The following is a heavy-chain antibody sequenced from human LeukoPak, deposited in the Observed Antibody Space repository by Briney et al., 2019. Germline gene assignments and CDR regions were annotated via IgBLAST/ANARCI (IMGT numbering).Heavy chain of an antibody. Sequence: GGSLRLSCAASGFTFSSYAMHWVRQAPGKGLEWVAVISYDGSNKYYADSVKGRFTISRDNSKNTLYLQMNSLRAEDTAVYYCARDDNYYDSSGYPRLWGQGTLVTVSS. CDR3: ARDDNYYDSSGYPRL. CDR2: ISYDGSNK. J-gene: IGHJ4*02. D-gene: IGHD3-22*01. CDR1: GFTFSSYA. V-gene: IGHV3-30-3*01.